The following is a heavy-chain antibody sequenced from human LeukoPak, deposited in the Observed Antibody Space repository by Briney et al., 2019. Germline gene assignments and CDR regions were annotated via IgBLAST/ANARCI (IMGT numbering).Heavy chain of an antibody. CDR2: ISSSGST. J-gene: IGHJ3*02. V-gene: IGHV3-53*01. CDR1: GFPVSTNY. CDR3: ARGGDSSGSIRSAFDI. Sequence: GGSLRLPCDAPGFPVSTNYISGVPQARGKGLEGGAVISSSGSTYYADSVKGRFTISRANSKTTLYLQMNSLRAEDTAVYYCARGGDSSGSIRSAFDIWGQGTMVTVSS. D-gene: IGHD3-22*01.